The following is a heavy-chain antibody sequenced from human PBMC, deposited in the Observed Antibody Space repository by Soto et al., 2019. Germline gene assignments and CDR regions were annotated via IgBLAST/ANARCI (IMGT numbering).Heavy chain of an antibody. V-gene: IGHV3-23*01. CDR3: AKDPQGYCSSTSCARFYYFDY. CDR2: ISGSGGST. CDR1: GFTFSSYA. J-gene: IGHJ4*02. D-gene: IGHD2-2*01. Sequence: GGSLRLSCAASGFTFSSYAMSWVRQAPGKGLEWSSAISGSGGSTYYADSVKGRFTISRDNSKNTLYLQMNSLRAEDTAVYYCAKDPQGYCSSTSCARFYYFDYWGQGTLVTVSS.